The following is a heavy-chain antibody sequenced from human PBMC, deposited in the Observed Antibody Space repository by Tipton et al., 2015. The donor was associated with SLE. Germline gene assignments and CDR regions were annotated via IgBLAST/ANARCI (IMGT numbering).Heavy chain of an antibody. J-gene: IGHJ5*02. CDR3: AREQIVVVPAAILNWFDP. Sequence: TLSLTCTVSGGPISSYYWSWIRQPPGKGLEWIGRIYTSGSTKYNPSLKSRVTISVDTSKNQFSLKLSSVTAADTAVYYCAREQIVVVPAAILNWFDPWGQGTLVTVSS. V-gene: IGHV4-4*08. CDR2: IYTSGST. CDR1: GGPISSYY. D-gene: IGHD2-2*01.